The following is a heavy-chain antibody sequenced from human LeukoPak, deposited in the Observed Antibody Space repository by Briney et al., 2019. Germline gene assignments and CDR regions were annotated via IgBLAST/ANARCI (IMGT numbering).Heavy chain of an antibody. CDR1: GYSFVAYY. Sequence: GASVKVSCKTSGYSFVAYYKHWLRQAPGQGLEWMGRINSDSGDTKFAQKFQGRVTMTRDKSINTVYMEVSRLTSDDTAVYYCAREASADGHFFDSWGQGSLATVSS. J-gene: IGHJ4*02. CDR3: AREASADGHFFDS. V-gene: IGHV1-2*02. D-gene: IGHD5-24*01. CDR2: INSDSGDT.